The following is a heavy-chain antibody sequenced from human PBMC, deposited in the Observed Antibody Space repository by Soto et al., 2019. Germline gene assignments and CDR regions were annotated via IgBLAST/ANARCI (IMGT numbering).Heavy chain of an antibody. D-gene: IGHD3-9*01. CDR1: GFTFSSYE. CDR3: ASLDHYDILTGSEA. CDR2: ISSSGSTI. Sequence: PGGSLRLSCAASGFTFSSYEMNWVRQAPGKGLEWVSYISSSGSTIYYADSVKGRFTISRDNAKNSLYLQMNSLRAEDTAVYYCASLDHYDILTGSEAWGQGTLVTVSS. J-gene: IGHJ5*02. V-gene: IGHV3-48*03.